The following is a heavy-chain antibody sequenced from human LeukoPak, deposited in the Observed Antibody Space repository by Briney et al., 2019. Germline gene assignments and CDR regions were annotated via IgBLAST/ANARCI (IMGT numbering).Heavy chain of an antibody. CDR1: GGSISSYY. CDR3: ARVTFLADSSSSAYYYYYMDV. Sequence: SETLSLTCTVSGGSISSYYWSWIRQPPGKGLEWIGYIYYSGSTNYNPSLKSRVTISVDTSKNQFSLKLSSVTAADTAVYYCARVTFLADSSSSAYYYYYMDVWGKGTTVTVSS. V-gene: IGHV4-59*01. CDR2: IYYSGST. J-gene: IGHJ6*03. D-gene: IGHD6-6*01.